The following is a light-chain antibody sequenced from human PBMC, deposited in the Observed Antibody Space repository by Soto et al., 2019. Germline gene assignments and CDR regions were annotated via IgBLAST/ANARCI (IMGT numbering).Light chain of an antibody. CDR2: DAF. CDR3: QQRRSWPLT. CDR1: QSVGSY. Sequence: EIVLTQSPATLSLSPGERATLSCRASQSVGSYFAWYQQKPGQAPRLLIYDAFSRATGIPARFRGSGSGTGFTLTISSLEPEDFAGYFCQQRRSWPLTFGGRTMVEIK. V-gene: IGKV3-11*01. J-gene: IGKJ4*01.